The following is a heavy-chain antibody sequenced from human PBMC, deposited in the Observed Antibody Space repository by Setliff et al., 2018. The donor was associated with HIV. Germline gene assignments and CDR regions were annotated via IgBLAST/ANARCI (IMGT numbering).Heavy chain of an antibody. CDR1: GYTFTSYD. J-gene: IGHJ6*03. D-gene: IGHD3-3*01. CDR3: ARGQYYNFWSGFTTVYYYMDV. CDR2: MNPNSGNT. Sequence: ASVKVSCKASGYTFTSYDINWVRQATGQGLEWMGWMNPNSGNTGYAQKFQGRVTMTRNTSISTAYMELSSLRSEDTAVYYGARGQYYNFWSGFTTVYYYMDVWGKGTTVTVSS. V-gene: IGHV1-8*01.